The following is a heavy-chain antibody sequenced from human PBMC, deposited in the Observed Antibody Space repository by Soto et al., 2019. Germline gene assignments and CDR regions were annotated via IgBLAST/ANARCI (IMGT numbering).Heavy chain of an antibody. Sequence: QIQLLQSGAEVKKPGASVKVTCKASGYTFRNVGISWVRQAPGQGLEWMGWISAYNANANYAQKFQGRLTMTADTSTSTAYMELRSLRSDDKAVYYCARENSYFDYWGQGTLVTVSS. J-gene: IGHJ4*02. CDR1: GYTFRNVG. CDR3: ARENSYFDY. CDR2: ISAYNANA. V-gene: IGHV1-18*01.